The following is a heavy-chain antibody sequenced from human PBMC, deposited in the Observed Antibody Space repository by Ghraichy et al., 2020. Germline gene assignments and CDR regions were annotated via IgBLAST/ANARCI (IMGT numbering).Heavy chain of an antibody. CDR2: ISAYNGNT. V-gene: IGHV1-18*01. CDR1: GYTFTSYG. D-gene: IGHD2-8*01. CDR3: ARDCDPVTRECYKPVDY. J-gene: IGHJ4*02. Sequence: ASVKVSCKASGYTFTSYGISWVRQAPGQGLEWMGWISAYNGNTNYAQKLQGRVTMTTDTSTSTAYMELRSLRSDDTAVYYCARDCDPVTRECYKPVDYWGQGTLVTVSS.